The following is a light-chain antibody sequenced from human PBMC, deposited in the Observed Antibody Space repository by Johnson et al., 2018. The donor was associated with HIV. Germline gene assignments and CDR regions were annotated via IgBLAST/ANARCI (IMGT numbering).Light chain of an antibody. CDR3: GTWDSSLSAGV. V-gene: IGLV1-51*01. J-gene: IGLJ1*01. CDR1: SSNIGNNY. Sequence: QSVLTQPPSVSAAPGQKVTISCSGSSSNIGNNYVSWYQQLPGTAPKLLIHDTDERPPGIPDRFSGSKSGASATLGITGLQTGDEADYYCGTWDSSLSAGVFGTGTTVTVL. CDR2: DTD.